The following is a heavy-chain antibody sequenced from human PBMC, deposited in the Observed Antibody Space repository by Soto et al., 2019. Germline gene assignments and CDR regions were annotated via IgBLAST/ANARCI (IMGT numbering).Heavy chain of an antibody. CDR2: MNPNSGNT. J-gene: IGHJ5*02. V-gene: IGHV1-8*01. CDR1: GYTFTSYD. D-gene: IGHD4-17*01. CDR3: ARGVKYGAYSRWFDP. Sequence: QVQLVQSGAEVKKPGASVKVSCKASGYTFTSYDINWVRQATGQGLEYLGWMNPNSGNTGYVQKFQGRVTMTRDISISTAYMELSSLRSEDTAVYFCARGVKYGAYSRWFDPWGQGTLVTVSS.